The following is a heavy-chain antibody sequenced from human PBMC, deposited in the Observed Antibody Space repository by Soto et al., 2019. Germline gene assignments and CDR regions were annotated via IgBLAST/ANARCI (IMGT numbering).Heavy chain of an antibody. D-gene: IGHD2-2*01. Sequence: QVHLEQSGAEVKKPGSSVKVSCKAAGGTFSTYTLIWVRQAPGQGLEWMGRIIPMLTVTNSAQKFQGRVTLTADKSTSTAFMELTSLTSDETAVYYGSIGSWSAETFDVWGQGTMVTVSS. CDR2: IIPMLTVT. J-gene: IGHJ3*01. CDR3: SIGSWSAETFDV. V-gene: IGHV1-69*02. CDR1: GGTFSTYT.